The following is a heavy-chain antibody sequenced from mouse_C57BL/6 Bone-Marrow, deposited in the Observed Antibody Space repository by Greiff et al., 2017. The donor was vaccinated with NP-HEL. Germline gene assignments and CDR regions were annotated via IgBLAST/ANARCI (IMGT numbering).Heavy chain of an antibody. D-gene: IGHD1-1*01. V-gene: IGHV1-4*01. CDR2: INPSSGYT. Sequence: VQLQQSGAELARPGASVKMSCKASGYTFTSYTMHWVKQRPGQSLEWIGYINPSSGYTKYNQKFKDKATLTADKSSSTAYMQLSSLTSEDSAVYYCARGPYYYGSRYYAMDYWGQGTSVTVSS. CDR3: ARGPYYYGSRYYAMDY. CDR1: GYTFTSYT. J-gene: IGHJ4*01.